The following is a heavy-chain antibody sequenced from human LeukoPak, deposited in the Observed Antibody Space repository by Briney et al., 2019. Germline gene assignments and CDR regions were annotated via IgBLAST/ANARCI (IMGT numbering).Heavy chain of an antibody. V-gene: IGHV3-23*01. CDR1: GFTFSSYG. CDR3: AKVNWNYVAYYHYGMDV. J-gene: IGHJ6*02. CDR2: ISGNGVNT. Sequence: GGSLRLSCAASGFTFSSYGMNWVRQAPGKGLEWVSSISGNGVNTYYADSVKGRFTISRDNSKNTLSLQMNSLRAEDTAVYFCAKVNWNYVAYYHYGMDVWGQGTTVTVSS. D-gene: IGHD1-7*01.